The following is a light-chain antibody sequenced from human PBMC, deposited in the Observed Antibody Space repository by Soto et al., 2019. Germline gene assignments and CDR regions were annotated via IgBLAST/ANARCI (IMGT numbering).Light chain of an antibody. CDR2: GAS. V-gene: IGKV3-15*01. Sequence: DIAMTQSPASLSVSPGERATLSCKASQNVNSNLAWYQQKPGQAPRFLIYGASTRATGIPARFSGSGSGTEFTLTISSLQSEDVAVYYCHHYNNWPRTFGQGTKVDI. J-gene: IGKJ1*01. CDR3: HHYNNWPRT. CDR1: QNVNSN.